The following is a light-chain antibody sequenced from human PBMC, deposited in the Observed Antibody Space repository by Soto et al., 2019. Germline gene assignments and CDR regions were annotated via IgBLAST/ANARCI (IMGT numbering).Light chain of an antibody. CDR3: SAYPSSNTSV. CDR2: EVT. Sequence: QSALTQPASVPASPGQSITISCTGTSSDVGGHNYVSWYQQHPGKAPKLMISEVTNRPSGVSNRFSGSKSGNTASLTISGLQADDEADYYCSAYPSSNTSVFGTGTKLTVL. V-gene: IGLV2-14*01. J-gene: IGLJ1*01. CDR1: SSDVGGHNY.